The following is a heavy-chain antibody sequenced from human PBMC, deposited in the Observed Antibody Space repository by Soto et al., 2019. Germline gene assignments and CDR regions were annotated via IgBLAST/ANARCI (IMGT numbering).Heavy chain of an antibody. J-gene: IGHJ6*02. D-gene: IGHD4-17*01. CDR3: AKILSTVTTYYYGMDV. CDR2: ISGAGGST. V-gene: IGHV3-23*01. CDR1: GFPFSTYA. Sequence: PGGSLRLSCAASGFPFSTYAMSWVRQAPGKGLEWVSAISGAGGSTYCADSVKGRFTVSRDNSKNTVYLQMNSLRAEDTAIYYCAKILSTVTTYYYGMDVWGQGTTVTVSS.